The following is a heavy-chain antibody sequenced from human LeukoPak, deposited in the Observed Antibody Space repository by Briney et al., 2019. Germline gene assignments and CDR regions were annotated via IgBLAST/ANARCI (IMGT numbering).Heavy chain of an antibody. J-gene: IGHJ4*02. V-gene: IGHV3-7*03. CDR1: GFPFSSYW. CDR3: ARLSGDSGGYLTY. Sequence: PGGSLRLSCVASGFPFSSYWMTWVRQAPGKGLEWVANIKQDGSEKNYVDSVKGRFTISRDNAKNSLYLQMNSLRAEDTAVYYCARLSGDSGGYLTYWGQGTLVTVSS. CDR2: IKQDGSEK. D-gene: IGHD3-22*01.